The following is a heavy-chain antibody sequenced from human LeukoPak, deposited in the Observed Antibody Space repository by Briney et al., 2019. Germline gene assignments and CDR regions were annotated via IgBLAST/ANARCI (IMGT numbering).Heavy chain of an antibody. J-gene: IGHJ5*02. CDR3: ARGQRPQYTSTWDNWFDP. CDR1: GFPFSSYE. Sequence: PGGSLRLSCAASGFPFSSYEMNWVRQAPGKRLQWVSYISSSGNKIYYAPSVKGRFTISRDNAKNSLYLQIDSLRAEDTAVYYCARGQRPQYTSTWDNWFDPWGQGTQVTVSS. D-gene: IGHD2-2*01. V-gene: IGHV3-48*03. CDR2: ISSSGNKI.